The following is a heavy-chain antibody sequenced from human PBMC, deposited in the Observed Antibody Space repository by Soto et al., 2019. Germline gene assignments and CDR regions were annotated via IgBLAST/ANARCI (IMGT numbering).Heavy chain of an antibody. CDR1: GFTFSTYW. Sequence: GGSLRLSCAASGFTFSTYWMHWVRQAPGKGLVWVSRINSDGSTTSYADSVKGRFTISRDNAKNTLYPQMSSLRAEDTAVYYCARAPYPVFDCWGRGTLVTVSS. J-gene: IGHJ4*02. V-gene: IGHV3-74*01. CDR2: INSDGSTT. CDR3: ARAPYPVFDC.